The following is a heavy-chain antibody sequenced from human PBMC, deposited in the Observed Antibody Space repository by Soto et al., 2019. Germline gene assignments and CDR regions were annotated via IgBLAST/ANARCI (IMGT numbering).Heavy chain of an antibody. Sequence: GASVKVSCKASGYTFTSYGISWVRQAPGQGLEWMGWISAYNGNTNYAQKLQGRVTMTTDTSTSTAYMELRSLRSDDTAVYYCARDKKVLRFLEWFPYYFDYWGQGTLVTVSS. CDR3: ARDKKVLRFLEWFPYYFDY. D-gene: IGHD3-3*01. J-gene: IGHJ4*02. CDR2: ISAYNGNT. CDR1: GYTFTSYG. V-gene: IGHV1-18*01.